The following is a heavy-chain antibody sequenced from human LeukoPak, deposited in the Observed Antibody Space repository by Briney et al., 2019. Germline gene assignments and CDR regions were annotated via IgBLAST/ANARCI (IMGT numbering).Heavy chain of an antibody. J-gene: IGHJ4*02. D-gene: IGHD6-13*01. CDR3: ARLKGSISAAVFDY. Sequence: ASVKVSCKASGYTFTGYYMHWVRQAPGQGLEWMGWINPSGGSTSYAQKFQGRVTMTRNTSISTAYMELSSLRSEDTAVYYCARLKGSISAAVFDYWGQGTLVTVSS. CDR2: INPSGGST. V-gene: IGHV1-46*01. CDR1: GYTFTGYY.